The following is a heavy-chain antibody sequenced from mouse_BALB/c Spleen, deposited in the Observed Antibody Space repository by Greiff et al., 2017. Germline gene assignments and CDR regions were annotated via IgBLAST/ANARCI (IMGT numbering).Heavy chain of an antibody. Sequence: EVKLVQSGGGFVKPGGSLKLSCAASGFAFSSYDMSWVRQTPEKRLEWVAYISSGGGSTYYPDTVKGRFTITRDNARNTLYLQMSRLKSEDTAMYYYARHNYYGSRYYFDYWGQGTTLTVAS. J-gene: IGHJ2*01. D-gene: IGHD1-1*01. CDR1: GFAFSSYD. CDR2: ISSGGGST. V-gene: IGHV5-12-1*01. CDR3: ARHNYYGSRYYFDY.